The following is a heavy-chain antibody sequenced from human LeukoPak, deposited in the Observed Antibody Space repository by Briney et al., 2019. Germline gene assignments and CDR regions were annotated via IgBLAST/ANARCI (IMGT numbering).Heavy chain of an antibody. CDR1: GGSFSDYA. Sequence: ASVKVSCKASGGSFSDYAISWVRQAPGQGLEWMGGIIPIFDTTKYTQRFQDRVTITADESTSTAYMELNNLTSDDTAVYYCANSPGSFLEWTLTLLTWGQGTLVTVSS. V-gene: IGHV1-69*13. J-gene: IGHJ4*02. CDR2: IIPIFDTT. D-gene: IGHD3-3*01. CDR3: ANSPGSFLEWTLTLLT.